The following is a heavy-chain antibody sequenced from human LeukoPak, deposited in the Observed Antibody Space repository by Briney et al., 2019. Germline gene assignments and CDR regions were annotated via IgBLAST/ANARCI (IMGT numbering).Heavy chain of an antibody. D-gene: IGHD6-25*01. Sequence: GASVKVSCKASGYTFTSYDINWVRQATGQGLERMGWMNPNSGNTGYAKKFQGRVTMTRNTSISTAYMELSSLRSEDTAVYYCARVSGRADAFDIWGQGTMVTVSS. CDR3: ARVSGRADAFDI. V-gene: IGHV1-8*01. J-gene: IGHJ3*02. CDR1: GYTFTSYD. CDR2: MNPNSGNT.